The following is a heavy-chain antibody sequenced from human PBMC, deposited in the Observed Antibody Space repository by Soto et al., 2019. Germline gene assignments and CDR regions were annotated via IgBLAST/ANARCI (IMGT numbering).Heavy chain of an antibody. D-gene: IGHD5-18*01. CDR2: INPNSGGT. CDR1: GYTFTGYY. J-gene: IGHJ6*02. CDR3: AREWRSLQLWLREDSYYGMDV. Sequence: ASVKVSCKASGYTFTGYYMHWVRQAPGQGLEWMGWINPNSGGTNYAQKFQGRVTMTMDTSISTAYMELSRLRSDDTAVYYCAREWRSLQLWLREDSYYGMDVWGQGITVTVSS. V-gene: IGHV1-2*02.